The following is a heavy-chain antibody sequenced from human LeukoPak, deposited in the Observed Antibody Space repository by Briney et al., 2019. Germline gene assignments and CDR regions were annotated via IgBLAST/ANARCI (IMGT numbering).Heavy chain of an antibody. CDR3: AKEQAVAAFWYFDL. J-gene: IGHJ2*01. Sequence: GGSLRLSCAASGFTFSNYGMNWVRQAPGKGLEWASGISGSGGSTYYADSVKGRFTISRDNSKNTLYVQMNSLRVEDTAVYYCAKEQAVAAFWYFDLWGRGTLVTVSS. D-gene: IGHD6-19*01. CDR2: ISGSGGST. V-gene: IGHV3-23*01. CDR1: GFTFSNYG.